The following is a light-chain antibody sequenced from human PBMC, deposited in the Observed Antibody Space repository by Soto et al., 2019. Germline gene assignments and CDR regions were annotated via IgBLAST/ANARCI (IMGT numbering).Light chain of an antibody. Sequence: AIRMTQSPSSFSASTGDRVTITCRAGQGISSYLAWYQQKPGKAPKLLIYAASTLQSGVPSRFSGSGSGTDFTLTISCLQSEYFATYYCQQYYSYPLGFGPGTKVDIK. CDR3: QQYYSYPLG. J-gene: IGKJ3*01. CDR2: AAS. CDR1: QGISSY. V-gene: IGKV1-8*01.